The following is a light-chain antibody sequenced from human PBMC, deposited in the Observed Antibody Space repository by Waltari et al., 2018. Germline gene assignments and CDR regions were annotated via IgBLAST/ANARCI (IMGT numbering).Light chain of an antibody. CDR3: SSYAGSNNPWV. Sequence: QSALTQSPSASGSPGPSVTISCTGTSSAVGGYNYVSWYQHHPGKAPKLMIYEVSKRPSGVPDRFSGSKSGNTASLTVSGLQAEDEADYYCSSYAGSNNPWVFGGGTKLTVL. V-gene: IGLV2-8*01. CDR1: SSAVGGYNY. J-gene: IGLJ3*02. CDR2: EVS.